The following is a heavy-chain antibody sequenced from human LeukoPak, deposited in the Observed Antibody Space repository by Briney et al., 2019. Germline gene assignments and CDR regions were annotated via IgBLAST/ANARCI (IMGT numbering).Heavy chain of an antibody. J-gene: IGHJ4*02. D-gene: IGHD3-22*01. CDR1: GYTFTSYG. Sequence: GASVKVSCKASGYTFTSYGISWVRQAPGQGLEWMGWISAYNGNTNYAQKLQGRVTITADKSTSTAYMELSSLRSEDTAVYYCATTMIVEELFDYWGQGTLVTVSS. CDR2: ISAYNGNT. CDR3: ATTMIVEELFDY. V-gene: IGHV1-18*01.